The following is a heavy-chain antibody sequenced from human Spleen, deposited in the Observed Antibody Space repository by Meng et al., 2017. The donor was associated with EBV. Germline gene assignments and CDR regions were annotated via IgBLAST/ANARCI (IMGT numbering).Heavy chain of an antibody. Sequence: QEQLVQSGAEVKKPGASVKVSCKTSGYTFTSFEINWVRQATGQGLEWMGWMRPKSGNTGYAQKFQGRVTLTRNTSISTAYMELRSLTFDDTAVYYCASESGRGFTPDYWGQGTLVTVSS. CDR2: MRPKSGNT. J-gene: IGHJ4*02. D-gene: IGHD3-10*01. CDR3: ASESGRGFTPDY. CDR1: GYTFTSFE. V-gene: IGHV1-8*01.